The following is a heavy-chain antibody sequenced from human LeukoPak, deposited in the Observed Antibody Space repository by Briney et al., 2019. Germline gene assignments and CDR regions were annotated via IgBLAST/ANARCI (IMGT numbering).Heavy chain of an antibody. D-gene: IGHD3-9*01. CDR1: GFTFSSYW. CDR3: VRDWDHFDFDS. Sequence: PGGSLRLSCAASGFTFSSYWMSWVRQAPGKGLEWVANIKQDGSEKYYVDSVKGRLTISRDNAKNTLYLQMKSLRAEDTAVYYCVRDWDHFDFDSWGLGTLVTVSS. CDR2: IKQDGSEK. V-gene: IGHV3-7*01. J-gene: IGHJ5*01.